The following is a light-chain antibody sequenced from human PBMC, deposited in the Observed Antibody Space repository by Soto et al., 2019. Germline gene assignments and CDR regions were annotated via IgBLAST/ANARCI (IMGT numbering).Light chain of an antibody. CDR2: DVS. CDR3: QQFNSYPIT. CDR1: QDIRGA. J-gene: IGKJ5*01. V-gene: IGKV1-13*02. Sequence: AIQVTQSPSSLSASVGDRVTITCRASQDIRGALAWYQQKPGKAPKLLIYDVSTLESGVPSRLSGSGSGTEFTFAISSLQPEDFGTYYCQQFNSYPITFGTGHDWRL.